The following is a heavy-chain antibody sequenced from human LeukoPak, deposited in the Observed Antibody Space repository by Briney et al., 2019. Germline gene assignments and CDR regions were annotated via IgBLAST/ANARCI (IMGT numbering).Heavy chain of an antibody. V-gene: IGHV4-34*01. J-gene: IGHJ6*03. CDR1: GGSFSGYY. D-gene: IGHD3-22*01. Sequence: PSETLSLTCAVYGGSFSGYYWSWIRQPPGKGLEWIGEINHSGSTNYNPSLKSRVTISVDTSKNQFSLKLSSVTAADTAVYYCARGGYYYDSSGYYPSFYYDYYMDVWGKGTTVTVSS. CDR3: ARGGYYYDSSGYYPSFYYDYYMDV. CDR2: INHSGST.